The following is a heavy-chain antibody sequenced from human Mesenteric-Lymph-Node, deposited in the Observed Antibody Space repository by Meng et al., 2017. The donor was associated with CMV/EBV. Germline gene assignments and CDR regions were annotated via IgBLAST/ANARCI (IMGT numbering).Heavy chain of an antibody. CDR3: AKLSVRYDYGGSDY. D-gene: IGHD4/OR15-4a*01. CDR1: GFTLSNYV. CDR2: DTGSTDTT. J-gene: IGHJ4*02. Sequence: SGFTLSNYVIYWVRQAPGKGLEWLSADTGSTDTTSYADSVKGRFTVSRDRSKNTMYLRMNSLRAEDTAVYYCAKLSVRYDYGGSDYWGQGTLVTVSS. V-gene: IGHV3-23*01.